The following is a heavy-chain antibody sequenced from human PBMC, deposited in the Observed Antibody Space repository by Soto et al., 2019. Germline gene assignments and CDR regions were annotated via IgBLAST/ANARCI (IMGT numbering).Heavy chain of an antibody. CDR1: GFTFSSYS. V-gene: IGHV3-21*01. D-gene: IGHD2-21*01. CDR3: ARGGDGYNSLDNGY. J-gene: IGHJ4*02. Sequence: PGGSLRLSCAASGFTFSSYSMNWARQAPGKGLEWVSSISSSSSYIYYADSVKGRFTISRDNAKNSLYLQMNSLRAEDTAVYYCARGGDGYNSLDNGYWGQGTLVTVSS. CDR2: ISSSSSYI.